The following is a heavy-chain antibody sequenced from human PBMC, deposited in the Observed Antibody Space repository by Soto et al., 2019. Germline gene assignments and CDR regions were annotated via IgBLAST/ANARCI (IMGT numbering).Heavy chain of an antibody. CDR2: ISSDGKNK. D-gene: IGHD1-20*01. J-gene: IGHJ4*02. Sequence: QVQLVESGGGVVQPGRSLRLSCAASGIILSNYAMHWVRQAPGEGLEWVAVISSDGKNKYYADSVKGRFSISRDTSKNAMYLQVNSLRIEDTAVYYCAGGTPIISGTTGGYWGQGTLVTVSS. CDR1: GIILSNYA. CDR3: AGGTPIISGTTGGY. V-gene: IGHV3-30*04.